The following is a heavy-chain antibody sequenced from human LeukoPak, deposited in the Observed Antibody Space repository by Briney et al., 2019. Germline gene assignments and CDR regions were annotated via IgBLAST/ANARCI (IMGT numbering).Heavy chain of an antibody. CDR2: IYYSGST. J-gene: IGHJ4*02. Sequence: SETLSLTCTVSGGSISSGGYYWSWIRQHPGKGLEWIGYIYYSGSTYYNPSLKSRVTISVDTSKNQFSLKLSSVTAADTAVYYCARVEYDGGSTAEYWGQGTLVTVSS. CDR3: ARVEYDGGSTAEY. D-gene: IGHD3-16*01. CDR1: GGSISSGGYY. V-gene: IGHV4-31*03.